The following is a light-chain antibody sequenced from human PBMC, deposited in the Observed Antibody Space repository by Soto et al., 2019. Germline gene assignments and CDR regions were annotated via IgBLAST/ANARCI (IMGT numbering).Light chain of an antibody. CDR2: DAS. J-gene: IGKJ5*01. CDR3: QQLNSYPIT. CDR1: QSVRSY. Sequence: EIVFTQSPATLSLSPGERATLSCRASQSVRSYLAWYQQTPGQAPRLLIYDASNRDTGIPARFSGRGSGTGFTLTISRLQPEDFATYYCQQLNSYPITFGQGTRLEI. V-gene: IGKV3-11*01.